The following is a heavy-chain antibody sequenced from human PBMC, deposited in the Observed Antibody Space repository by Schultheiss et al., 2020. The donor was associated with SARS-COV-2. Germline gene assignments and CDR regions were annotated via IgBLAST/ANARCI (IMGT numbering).Heavy chain of an antibody. D-gene: IGHD6-13*01. CDR2: INAGNGNT. CDR3: ARGPHLYSSPTFDY. Sequence: ASVKVSCKASGYTFSSYAMHWVRQAPGQGLEWMGWINAGNGNTKYSQKFQGRVTITRDTSASTAYMELSSLRSEDAAVYFCARGPHLYSSPTFDYWGQGTLVTVSS. CDR1: GYTFSSYA. V-gene: IGHV1-3*01. J-gene: IGHJ4*02.